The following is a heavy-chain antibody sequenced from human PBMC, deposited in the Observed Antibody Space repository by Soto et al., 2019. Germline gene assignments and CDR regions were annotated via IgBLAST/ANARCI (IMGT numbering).Heavy chain of an antibody. V-gene: IGHV3-23*01. J-gene: IGHJ3*01. D-gene: IGHD1-1*01. Sequence: QLLESGGGLIQPGGSLRLSCAASGFTLTTYAMTWVRQAPGRGLEWVSTISAGVGTTYYADSVKGRFTISRDIPKNTLFLQMNSLRAEDTAVYYCAKRNPIAGYAFDVWGQGTMVTVSS. CDR2: ISAGVGTT. CDR1: GFTLTTYA. CDR3: AKRNPIAGYAFDV.